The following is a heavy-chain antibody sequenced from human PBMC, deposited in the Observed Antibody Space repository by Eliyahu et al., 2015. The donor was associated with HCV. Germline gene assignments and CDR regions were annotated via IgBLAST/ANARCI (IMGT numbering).Heavy chain of an antibody. D-gene: IGHD5-18*01. Sequence: QVQLVESGGGVVQPGTSLRXSCTTSGFTFNXFGMHWVPQAPGKGLEWVAAISYDGNNKFSGDSVKGRFSISRDNSRNNLYLQMNRLRPDDTAIYYCVKEINSGYSLGYSSFANWGQGILVTVSS. J-gene: IGHJ4*02. CDR2: ISYDGNNK. CDR3: VKEINSGYSLGYSSFAN. CDR1: GFTFNXFG. V-gene: IGHV3-30*18.